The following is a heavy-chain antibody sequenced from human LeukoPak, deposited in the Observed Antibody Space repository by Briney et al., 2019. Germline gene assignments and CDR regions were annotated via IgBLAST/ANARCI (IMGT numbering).Heavy chain of an antibody. J-gene: IGHJ5*02. CDR2: ISDTGNT. D-gene: IGHD3-16*01. CDR3: ARDLGDWFDP. CDR1: GVSVSSGSYY. V-gene: IGHV4-61*01. Sequence: SETLSLTCTVSGVSVSSGSYYWTWIRQPPGKGLEWIGYISDTGNTNYNPSLKSRVTISVDTSKNQVSLKLRSVTAADTAVYYCARDLGDWFDPWGQGTLVTVSS.